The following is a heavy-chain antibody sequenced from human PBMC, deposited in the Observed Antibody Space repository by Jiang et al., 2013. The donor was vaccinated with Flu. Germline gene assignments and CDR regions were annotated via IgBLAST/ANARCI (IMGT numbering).Heavy chain of an antibody. J-gene: IGHJ4*02. V-gene: IGHV3-23*01. D-gene: IGHD3-22*01. Sequence: VQLLESGGGLVQPGGSLRLSCAASGFTFSSYAMSRVRQAPGKGLEWVSAISGSGGSTYYADSVKGRFTISRDNSKNTLYLQMNSLRAEDTAVYYCAKKGVVITMIAGLDYWGQGTLVTVSS. CDR3: AKKGVVITMIAGLDY. CDR1: GFTFSSYA. CDR2: ISGSGGST.